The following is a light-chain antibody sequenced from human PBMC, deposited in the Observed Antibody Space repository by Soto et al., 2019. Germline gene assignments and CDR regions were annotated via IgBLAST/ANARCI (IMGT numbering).Light chain of an antibody. CDR3: QQTYRTPRT. V-gene: IGKV1-9*01. CDR2: VAS. CDR1: QGISTY. J-gene: IGKJ1*01. Sequence: IQLTQSPSFLSASVGDRVTITCRASQGISTYLAWYQQKPGNAPNLLIYVASTLQSGVPSRFSGSGSGTDFTLTISSLQPEDFATYYCQQTYRTPRTFGQGTKVDIK.